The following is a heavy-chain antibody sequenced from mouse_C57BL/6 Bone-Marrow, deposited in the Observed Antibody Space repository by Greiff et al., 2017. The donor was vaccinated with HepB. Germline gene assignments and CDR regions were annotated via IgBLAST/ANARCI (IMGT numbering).Heavy chain of an antibody. CDR1: GFTFSSYA. V-gene: IGHV5-4*01. CDR3: AREGSPWFAY. CDR2: ISDGGSYT. J-gene: IGHJ3*01. D-gene: IGHD1-1*02. Sequence: DVHLVESGGGLVKPGGSLKLSCAASGFTFSSYAMSWVRQTPEKRLEWVATISDGGSYTYYPDNVKGRFTISRDNAKNNLYLQMSHLKSEDTAMYYCAREGSPWFAYWGQGTLVTVSA.